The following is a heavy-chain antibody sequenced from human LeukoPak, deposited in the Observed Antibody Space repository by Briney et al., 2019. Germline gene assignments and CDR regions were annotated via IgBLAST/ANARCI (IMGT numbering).Heavy chain of an antibody. V-gene: IGHV4-38-2*02. J-gene: IGHJ4*02. CDR1: GYSLTSGYY. CDR2: IFHSGST. D-gene: IGHD3-22*01. Sequence: SETLSLTCTVSGYSLTSGYYWGWIRQPPGKGLEWIASIFHSGSTFYNPSVKSRVTISVDTPKDQFSLKLSSVTAADTAVYYCARVKGGYHYYDSSGPSFHRGYYFDYWGQGTLVTVSS. CDR3: ARVKGGYHYYDSSGPSFHRGYYFDY.